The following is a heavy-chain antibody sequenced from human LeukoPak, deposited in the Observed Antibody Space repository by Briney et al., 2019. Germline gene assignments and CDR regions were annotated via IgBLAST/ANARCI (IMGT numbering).Heavy chain of an antibody. Sequence: PVGSLRLSCAASGFTFSSYEMNWVRQAPGKGLEWVSYISSSGSTIYYADSVKGRFTISRDNAKNSLYLQMNSLRAEDTAVYYCAREVGDGYNYAFFDYWGQGTLVTVSS. J-gene: IGHJ4*02. CDR1: GFTFSSYE. D-gene: IGHD5-24*01. CDR2: ISSSGSTI. V-gene: IGHV3-48*03. CDR3: AREVGDGYNYAFFDY.